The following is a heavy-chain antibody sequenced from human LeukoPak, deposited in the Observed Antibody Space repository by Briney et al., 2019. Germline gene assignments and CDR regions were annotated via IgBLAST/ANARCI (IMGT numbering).Heavy chain of an antibody. D-gene: IGHD5-12*01. CDR2: ISSSSRYM. V-gene: IGHV3-21*04. CDR1: GFTFSSYS. J-gene: IGHJ4*02. CDR3: AREPRGGGYSFDY. Sequence: GGSLRLSCAASGFTFSSYSMNWVRLAPGKGLEWVSSISSSSRYMYYADSVKGRFTISRDNAKNSLYLQMNSLRAADTAVYYCAREPRGGGYSFDYWGQGTLVTVSS.